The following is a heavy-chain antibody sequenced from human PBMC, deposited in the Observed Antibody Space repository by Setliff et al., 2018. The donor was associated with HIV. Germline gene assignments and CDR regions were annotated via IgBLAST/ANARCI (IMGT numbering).Heavy chain of an antibody. CDR1: GGSFSAYY. CDR2: INHSGGT. D-gene: IGHD5-18*01. J-gene: IGHJ1*01. V-gene: IGHV4-34*01. Sequence: SETLSLTCAVYGGSFSAYYWSWIRQTPGKGLAWIGEINHSGGTNYNPSLKSRVTMSVDTSKNQFSLKLISVTAADTAVFYCARGGYSYGFGRHRAYFQYWGQGTQVTVSS. CDR3: ARGGYSYGFGRHRAYFQY.